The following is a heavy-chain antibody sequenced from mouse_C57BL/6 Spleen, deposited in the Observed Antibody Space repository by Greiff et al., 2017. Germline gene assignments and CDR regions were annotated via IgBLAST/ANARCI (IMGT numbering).Heavy chain of an antibody. Sequence: QVQLQQPGAELVKPGASVQLSCKASGYTFTSYWMHWVKQRPGQGLEWIGMIHPNSGSTNYNEKFKSKATLTVDKSSSTAYMQLSSLTSEDSAVYYCARGLLRKDIDDWGQGTTLTVSS. V-gene: IGHV1-64*01. CDR1: GYTFTSYW. D-gene: IGHD1-1*01. CDR2: IHPNSGST. J-gene: IGHJ2*01. CDR3: ARGLLRKDIDD.